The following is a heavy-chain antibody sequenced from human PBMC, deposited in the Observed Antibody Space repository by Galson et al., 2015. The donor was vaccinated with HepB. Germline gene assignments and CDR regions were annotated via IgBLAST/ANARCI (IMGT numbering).Heavy chain of an antibody. V-gene: IGHV3-30*04. CDR3: ARAPIDIAVAGKAWYFDL. CDR1: GFTFSSYA. D-gene: IGHD6-19*01. J-gene: IGHJ2*01. Sequence: SGFTFSSYAMHWVRQAPGKGLEWVAVISYDGSNKYYADSVKGRFTISRDNSKNTLYLQMNSLRAEDTAVYYCARAPIDIAVAGKAWYFDLWGRGTLVTVSS. CDR2: ISYDGSNK.